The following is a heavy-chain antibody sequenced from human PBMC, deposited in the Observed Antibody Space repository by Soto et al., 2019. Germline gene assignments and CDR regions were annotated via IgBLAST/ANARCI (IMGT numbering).Heavy chain of an antibody. Sequence: QVQLVQSGAEVKKPGSSVKVSCKASGGTFSSYAISWVRQAPGQGLEWMGGIIPIFGTANYAQKFQGRVTLPPDESTSTAYLELSSLRSEDTAVYYCARWVPTTIFGVVMDEMYYYYGMDVWGQGTTVTVSS. CDR1: GGTFSSYA. CDR3: ARWVPTTIFGVVMDEMYYYYGMDV. CDR2: IIPIFGTA. D-gene: IGHD3-3*01. J-gene: IGHJ6*02. V-gene: IGHV1-69*01.